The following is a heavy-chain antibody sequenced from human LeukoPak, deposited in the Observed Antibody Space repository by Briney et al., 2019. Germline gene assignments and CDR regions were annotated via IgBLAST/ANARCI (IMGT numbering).Heavy chain of an antibody. Sequence: SVKVSCTASGGTFTIYAISWVRQAPGQGLEWMGGIIPIFGTANYAQKFQGRVTITADESTSTAYMELSSLRSEDTAVYYCARASDYGGNPHFDYWGQGTLVTVSS. V-gene: IGHV1-69*13. CDR2: IIPIFGTA. CDR1: GGTFTIYA. J-gene: IGHJ4*02. D-gene: IGHD4-23*01. CDR3: ARASDYGGNPHFDY.